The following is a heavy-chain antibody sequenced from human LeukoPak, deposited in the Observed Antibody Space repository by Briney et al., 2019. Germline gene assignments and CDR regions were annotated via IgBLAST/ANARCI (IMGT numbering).Heavy chain of an antibody. CDR3: ARYGSGSYHFDY. Sequence: PSETLSLTCTVSGGSISGYYWSWIRQPPGKGLEWIGFIHYSGSTNYNPSLKSRVTISVDTSKNQFSLKLCSLTTADTAVYYCARYGSGSYHFDYWGQGTLVTVSS. CDR2: IHYSGST. V-gene: IGHV4-59*01. J-gene: IGHJ4*02. D-gene: IGHD3-10*01. CDR1: GGSISGYY.